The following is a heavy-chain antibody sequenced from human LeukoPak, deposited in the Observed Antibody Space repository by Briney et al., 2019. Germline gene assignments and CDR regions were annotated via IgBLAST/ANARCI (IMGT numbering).Heavy chain of an antibody. J-gene: IGHJ4*02. D-gene: IGHD3-22*01. CDR3: ARHEEDTYDSSGY. CDR2: IYARGNT. V-gene: IGHV4-4*07. Sequence: SETLSLTCTVSGGSISNYYWSWIRQPAGKGLEWIGLIYARGNTNYNPSLKSRVTMSIDTSKNQFSLKLTSVTAADTAVYYCARHEEDTYDSSGYWGQGTLVTVSS. CDR1: GGSISNYY.